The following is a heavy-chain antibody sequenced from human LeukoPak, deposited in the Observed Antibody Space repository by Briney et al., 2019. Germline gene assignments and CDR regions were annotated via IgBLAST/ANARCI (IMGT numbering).Heavy chain of an antibody. D-gene: IGHD6-13*01. V-gene: IGHV4-59*01. CDR2: IYYSGST. Sequence: SETLSLTCTVSGGSISSYYWSWIRQPPGKGLEWIGYIYYSGSTNYNPSLKSRVTISVDTSKNQFSLKLSSVTAADTAVYYCARQKRYSSSWYYYYYYMDVWGKGTTVTISS. J-gene: IGHJ6*03. CDR1: GGSISSYY. CDR3: ARQKRYSSSWYYYYYYMDV.